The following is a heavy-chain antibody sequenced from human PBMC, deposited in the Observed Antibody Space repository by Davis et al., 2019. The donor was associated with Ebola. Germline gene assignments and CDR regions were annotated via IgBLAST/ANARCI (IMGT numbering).Heavy chain of an antibody. Sequence: MPGGSLRLSCAVSGGSISSSNWWSWVRQPPGKGLEWIGEIYHSGSTNYNPSLKSRVTISVDKSKNQFSLKLSSVTAADTAVYYCARGGQLVPFDYWGQGTLVTVSS. D-gene: IGHD6-6*01. J-gene: IGHJ4*02. CDR3: ARGGQLVPFDY. V-gene: IGHV4-4*02. CDR1: GGSISSSNW. CDR2: IYHSGST.